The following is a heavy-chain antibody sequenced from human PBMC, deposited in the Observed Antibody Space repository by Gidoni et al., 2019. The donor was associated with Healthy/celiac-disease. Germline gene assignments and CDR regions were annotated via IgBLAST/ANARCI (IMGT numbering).Heavy chain of an antibody. D-gene: IGHD3-9*01. CDR2: IYYSGST. CDR3: ARPPYDILTGHFDY. V-gene: IGHV4-39*01. Sequence: QLQLQESGTGLVKPSETLSLTCTVSGGSISSSSYYWGWIRQPPGKGLEWIGSIYYSGSTYYNPSLKSRVTISVDTSKNQFSLKLSSVTAADTVVYYCARPPYDILTGHFDYWGQGTLVTVSS. J-gene: IGHJ4*02. CDR1: GGSISSSSYY.